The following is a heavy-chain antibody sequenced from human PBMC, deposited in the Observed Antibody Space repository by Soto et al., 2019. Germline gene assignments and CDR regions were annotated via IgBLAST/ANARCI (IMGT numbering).Heavy chain of an antibody. D-gene: IGHD5-18*01. Sequence: PSETLSLTYTVSGGSISSSSYYWGWIRQPPGKGLEWIGSIYYSGSTYYNPSLKSRVTMSVDTSKNQFSLKLSSVTAADTAVYYCARTRGYSYGPVDYWGQGTLVTVSS. CDR3: ARTRGYSYGPVDY. CDR2: IYYSGST. V-gene: IGHV4-39*01. CDR1: GGSISSSSYY. J-gene: IGHJ4*02.